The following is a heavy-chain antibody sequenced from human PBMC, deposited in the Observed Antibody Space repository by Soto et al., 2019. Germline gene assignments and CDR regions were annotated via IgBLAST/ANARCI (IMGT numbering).Heavy chain of an antibody. CDR2: ISYDGSNK. CDR1: GFTFSSYG. CDR3: AKDGYCSSTSCPLGLAP. Sequence: PGGSLRLSCAASGFTFSSYGMHWVRQAPGKGLEWVAVISYDGSNKYYADSVKGRFTISRDNSKNTLYLQMNSLRAEDTAVYYCAKDGYCSSTSCPLGLAPWGQGTLVTVSS. J-gene: IGHJ5*02. V-gene: IGHV3-30*18. D-gene: IGHD2-2*03.